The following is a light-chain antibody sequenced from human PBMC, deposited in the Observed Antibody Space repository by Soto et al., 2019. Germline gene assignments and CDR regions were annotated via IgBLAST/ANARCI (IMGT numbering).Light chain of an antibody. CDR1: HDITKY. Sequence: QAPDSISGCAGDQVKITFKAIHDITKYLNWYRQKSGKAPKLLIYDVSNLETGVPSRFSVIVYGTDATVIVIRLQPDYFDTHLSQQSDDLPTTCGQGTRLEIK. CDR3: QQSDDLPTT. CDR2: DVS. V-gene: IGKV1-33*01. J-gene: IGKJ5*01.